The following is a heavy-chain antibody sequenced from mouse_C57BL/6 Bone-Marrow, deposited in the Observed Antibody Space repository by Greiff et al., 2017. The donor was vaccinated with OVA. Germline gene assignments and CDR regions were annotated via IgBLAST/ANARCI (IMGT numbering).Heavy chain of an antibody. CDR2: ISDGGSYT. Sequence: VHLVESGGGLVKPGGSLKLSCAASGFTFSSYAMSWVRQTPEKRLEWVATISDGGSYTYYPDNVKGRFTISRDNAKNNLYLQMSHLKSEDTAMYYCARDRAYYGSAWFAYWGQGTLVTVSA. CDR1: GFTFSSYA. V-gene: IGHV5-4*01. CDR3: ARDRAYYGSAWFAY. D-gene: IGHD1-1*01. J-gene: IGHJ3*01.